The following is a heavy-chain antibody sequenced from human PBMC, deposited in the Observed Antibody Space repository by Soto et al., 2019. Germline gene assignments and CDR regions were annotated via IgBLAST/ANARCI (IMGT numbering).Heavy chain of an antibody. CDR1: GGSLCSYY. Sequence: PSETLSLTCDVSGGSLCSYYWSWIRQPPGKGLAWIGYIYYSGSTNYNPSLKSRITINPDTSKNRFSLQLNSVAPEDTAVYYCARDFRPGYCSSTSCMYFDYWGQGTLVTVSS. CDR2: IYYSGST. D-gene: IGHD2-2*01. J-gene: IGHJ4*02. V-gene: IGHV4-59*12. CDR3: ARDFRPGYCSSTSCMYFDY.